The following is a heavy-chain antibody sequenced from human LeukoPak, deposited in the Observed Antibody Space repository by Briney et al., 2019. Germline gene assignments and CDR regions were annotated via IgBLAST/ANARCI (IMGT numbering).Heavy chain of an antibody. D-gene: IGHD3-22*01. Sequence: SETLSLTCAVSGYSISSGYYWGWIRQPPGKGLEWIGSIYHSGSTYYNPSLKSRVTISVDTSKNQFSLKLSSVTAADTAVYYWARLSAYYDSSGYYLDAFDIWGQGTMVTVSS. V-gene: IGHV4-38-2*01. CDR1: GYSISSGYY. J-gene: IGHJ3*02. CDR3: ARLSAYYDSSGYYLDAFDI. CDR2: IYHSGST.